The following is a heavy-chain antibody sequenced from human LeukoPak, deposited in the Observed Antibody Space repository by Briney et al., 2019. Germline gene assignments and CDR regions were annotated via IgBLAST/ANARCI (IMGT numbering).Heavy chain of an antibody. Sequence: PGGCLRLSCVASGSTFSRYAMSWGRQAPGKGVEWVSSFSGSGGSIDYADSVKGRFTISRDNSKNTLYLQMNSLRAEDTAVYYCARRRGVTFGDFDSWGQGTLVTVSS. D-gene: IGHD3-10*01. CDR3: ARRRGVTFGDFDS. CDR1: GSTFSRYA. CDR2: FSGSGGSI. V-gene: IGHV3-23*01. J-gene: IGHJ4*02.